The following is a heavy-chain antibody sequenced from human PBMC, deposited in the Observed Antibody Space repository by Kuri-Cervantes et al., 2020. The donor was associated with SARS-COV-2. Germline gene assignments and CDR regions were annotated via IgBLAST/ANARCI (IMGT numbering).Heavy chain of an antibody. Sequence: ASVKVSCKVSGYTLTELSMHWVRQAPGKGLEWMGWISPHNGNINYAQKLQGRVTLTTDTFTNTAYMELRSLRSDDTAVYYCARGNLLLYRYYYFSMDVWGNGTTVTVSS. CDR1: GYTLTELS. V-gene: IGHV1-18*01. D-gene: IGHD1-14*01. J-gene: IGHJ6*03. CDR2: ISPHNGNI. CDR3: ARGNLLLYRYYYFSMDV.